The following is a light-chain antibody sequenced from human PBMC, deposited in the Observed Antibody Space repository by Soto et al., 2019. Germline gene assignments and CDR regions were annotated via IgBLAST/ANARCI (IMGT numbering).Light chain of an antibody. J-gene: IGKJ1*01. CDR3: QHSNSYSEA. Sequence: DIQMTQSPSTLSGSVGDRVTITCRASQTISSWLAWYQQKPGKAPKLLIYKASTLKSGVPSRFSGSGSGTESTLTLSSLQPDDCATYDCQHSNSYSEAYGQGNKVE. CDR1: QTISSW. V-gene: IGKV1-5*03. CDR2: KAS.